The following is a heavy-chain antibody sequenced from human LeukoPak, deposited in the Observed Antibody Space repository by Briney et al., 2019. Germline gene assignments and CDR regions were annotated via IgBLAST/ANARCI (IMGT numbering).Heavy chain of an antibody. J-gene: IGHJ4*02. CDR1: GFTFDTYG. V-gene: IGHV3-23*01. CDR2: LSSNSANT. CDR3: AEDGTGCGGDCYSDY. D-gene: IGHD2-21*02. Sequence: PGGSLRLSCAASGFTFDTYGMSWVRQAPGKGLEWVSSLSSNSANTYYADSVKGRFTISRDNSKNTLYLQMNSLRAEDTAVYYCAEDGTGCGGDCYSDYWGQGTLVTVSS.